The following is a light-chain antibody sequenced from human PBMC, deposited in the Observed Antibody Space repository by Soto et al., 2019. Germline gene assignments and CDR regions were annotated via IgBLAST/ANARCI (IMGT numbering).Light chain of an antibody. CDR2: DVS. Sequence: SYELTQPPSVSVAPGQTARITCGGTNIGSKSVHWYQQKPGQAPVLVVYDVSDWPSGIPERFSGSNSGNTATLTISRVEAGDDADYYCQVWDSSSDHPRVFGGGTKLTVL. CDR3: QVWDSSSDHPRV. J-gene: IGLJ2*01. CDR1: NIGSKS. V-gene: IGLV3-21*02.